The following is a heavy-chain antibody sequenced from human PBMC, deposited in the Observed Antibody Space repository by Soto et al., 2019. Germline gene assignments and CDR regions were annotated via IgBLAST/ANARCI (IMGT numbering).Heavy chain of an antibody. D-gene: IGHD3-3*01. J-gene: IGHJ4*02. CDR3: AASTFQSGVSGYFHLDH. Sequence: QVHLVQSGTEGKKPGSSVKVSCKTSGDTFSNQAISWVRQAPGQGLEWMGGIIPLFDSASYAQRSHDRVTIAADKFTNTVYMELRSLTSEDTAVYYCAASTFQSGVSGYFHLDHWGQGTLVTVSS. CDR1: GDTFSNQA. V-gene: IGHV1-69*06. CDR2: IIPLFDSA.